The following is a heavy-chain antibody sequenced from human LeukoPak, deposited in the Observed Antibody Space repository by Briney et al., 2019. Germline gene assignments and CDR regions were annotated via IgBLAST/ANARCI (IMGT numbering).Heavy chain of an antibody. J-gene: IGHJ4*02. CDR3: ARDRGSHSNSWYFPFDY. D-gene: IGHD6-13*01. CDR1: GFTFSSYW. Sequence: GGSLRLSCAASGFTFSSYWMSWVRQAPGKGLEWVANIKKDGSEQYYLDSVKGRFTISRDNAKNSLYLQMNSLRVEDTAVYYCARDRGSHSNSWYFPFDYWGQGTLVTVSS. V-gene: IGHV3-7*01. CDR2: IKKDGSEQ.